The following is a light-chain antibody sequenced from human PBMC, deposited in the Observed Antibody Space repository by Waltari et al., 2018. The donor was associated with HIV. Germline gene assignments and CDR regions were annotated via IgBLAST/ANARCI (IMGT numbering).Light chain of an antibody. J-gene: IGLJ2*01. CDR3: QVSDSNSDHPI. CDR2: DDS. V-gene: IGLV3-21*02. CDR1: HIGSKS. Sequence: SYVLTQPLSVSVAPGQTARITCGGNHIGSKSVHWYPQKPGQAPVLVVQDDSDRPSGIPERFSGSNSGTTATLTISRVEAGDEADYYCQVSDSNSDHPIFAGGTRLTVL.